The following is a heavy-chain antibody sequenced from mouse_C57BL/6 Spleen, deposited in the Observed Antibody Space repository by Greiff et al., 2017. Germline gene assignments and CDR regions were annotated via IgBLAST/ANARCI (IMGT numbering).Heavy chain of an antibody. D-gene: IGHD1-1*01. V-gene: IGHV5-17*01. CDR1: GFTFSDYG. Sequence: DVKLVESGGGLVKPGGSLKLSCAASGFTFSDYGMHWVRQAPEKGLEWVAYISSGSSTIYYADTVKGRFTISRDNAKNTLFLQMTSLRSEDTAMYYCARPYYGSSYIDYWGQGTTLTVSS. J-gene: IGHJ2*01. CDR3: ARPYYGSSYIDY. CDR2: ISSGSSTI.